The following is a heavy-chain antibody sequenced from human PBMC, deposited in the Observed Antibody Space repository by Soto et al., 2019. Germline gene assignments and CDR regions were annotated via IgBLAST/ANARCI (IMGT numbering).Heavy chain of an antibody. J-gene: IGHJ4*02. D-gene: IGHD3-16*01. CDR1: GGSFSGYY. CDR3: ARAWGSAAAPIDY. Sequence: QVQLQPWGAGLLKPSETLSLTCAVYGGSFSGYYWSWIRQPPGKGLEWIGEINHSGSTNYNPSLKSRATISVDTSKNQFSLKLSSVTAADTAVYYCARAWGSAAAPIDYWGQGTLVTVSS. CDR2: INHSGST. V-gene: IGHV4-34*01.